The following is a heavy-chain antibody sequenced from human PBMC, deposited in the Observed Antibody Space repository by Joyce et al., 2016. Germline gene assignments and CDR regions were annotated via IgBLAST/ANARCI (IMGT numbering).Heavy chain of an antibody. J-gene: IGHJ2*01. CDR1: GYSFTSYW. D-gene: IGHD2-8*01. Sequence: VQLVQSGAEVKKPGESLTISCKGSGYSFTSYWIGWVRQMPGKGLEWMGIIYPIDSDTRYSPSFHGQVTISADKSISTAYLQWSNLKASDTAMYYCARLAYDAEWYVDIWGRGTLVTVSS. CDR3: ARLAYDAEWYVDI. CDR2: IYPIDSDT. V-gene: IGHV5-51*01.